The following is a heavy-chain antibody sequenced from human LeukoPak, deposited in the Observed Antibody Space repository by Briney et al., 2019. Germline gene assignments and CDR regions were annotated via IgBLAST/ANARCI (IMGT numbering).Heavy chain of an antibody. J-gene: IGHJ4*02. V-gene: IGHV1-46*01. Sequence: ASVKVSCKASGYTFTRYYMHWVRQAPGQGLQWMGVINPSGGSTTYAQRFQGRVTMTMDTSTSTVYMELSSLRSEDTAVYFCARADLLWVTYYFDYWGQGTLVTVSS. CDR3: ARADLLWVTYYFDY. CDR1: GYTFTRYY. D-gene: IGHD3-10*01. CDR2: INPSGGST.